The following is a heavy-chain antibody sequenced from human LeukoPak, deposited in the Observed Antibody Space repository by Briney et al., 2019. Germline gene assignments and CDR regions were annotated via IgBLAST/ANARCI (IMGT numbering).Heavy chain of an antibody. CDR2: IYYSGST. CDR3: ARDSTAGWFDH. CDR1: GGSISSYY. V-gene: IGHV4-59*01. D-gene: IGHD3-3*02. Sequence: PSETLSLTCTVSGGSISSYYWSWIRQPPGKGLEWIGYIYYSGSTNYNPSLKSRVTISVDTSKSQFSLKLSSVTAADTAVYYCARDSTAGWFDHWGQGTLVTVSS. J-gene: IGHJ5*02.